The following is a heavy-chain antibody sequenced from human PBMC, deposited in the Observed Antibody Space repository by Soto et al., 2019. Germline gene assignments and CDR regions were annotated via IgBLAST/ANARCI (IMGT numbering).Heavy chain of an antibody. CDR1: GYTLTELS. V-gene: IGHV1-24*01. CDR3: ATVKPLIEMATIKDAFDI. D-gene: IGHD5-12*01. Sequence: ASVKVSCKVSGYTLTELSMHWVRQAPGKGLEWMGGFDPEDGETIYAQKFQGRVTMTEDTSTDTAYMELSSLRSEDTAVYYCATVKPLIEMATIKDAFDIWGQGTMVTVSS. CDR2: FDPEDGET. J-gene: IGHJ3*02.